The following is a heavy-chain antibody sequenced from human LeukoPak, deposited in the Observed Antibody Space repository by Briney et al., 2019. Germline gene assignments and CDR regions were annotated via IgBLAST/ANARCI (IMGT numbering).Heavy chain of an antibody. CDR2: ISYDGSTK. CDR1: GLTLSRYG. J-gene: IGHJ5*02. V-gene: IGHV3-30*03. CDR3: AGVPNAREGEWFDP. D-gene: IGHD3-16*01. Sequence: QSGRSLRLSCAASGLTLSRYGMHWVRQAPGKGLEWVAVISYDGSTKNYADSVKDRFTISRDNSENTLYLQMSSLRAEDTAVYYCAGVPNAREGEWFDPWGQGTLVTVSS.